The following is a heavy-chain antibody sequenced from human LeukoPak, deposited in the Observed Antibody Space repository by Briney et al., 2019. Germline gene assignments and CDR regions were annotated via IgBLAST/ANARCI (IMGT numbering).Heavy chain of an antibody. V-gene: IGHV4-31*03. D-gene: IGHD3-16*01. CDR1: GGSVSSGSYY. CDR3: ARGRLMITFGGVSEPHYFDY. CDR2: IYYSGST. J-gene: IGHJ4*02. Sequence: SETLSLTCTVSGGSVSSGSYYWSWIRQHPGKGLEWIGYIYYSGSTYYNPSLKSRVTISVDTSKNQFSLKLSSVTAADTAVYYCARGRLMITFGGVSEPHYFDYWGQGTLVTVSS.